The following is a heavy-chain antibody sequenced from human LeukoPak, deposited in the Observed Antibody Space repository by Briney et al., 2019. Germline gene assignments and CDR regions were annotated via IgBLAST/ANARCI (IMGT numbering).Heavy chain of an antibody. D-gene: IGHD2-15*01. Sequence: GGSLRLSCAASGFTFSTYAMSWVRQAPGKGLEWVSAISGSTGRTYYADSVKGRFTISRDNSKNTLYLQMNNLRAEDTAVYYCAPRVVGSAPFDYWGQGTLVTVSS. J-gene: IGHJ4*02. CDR1: GFTFSTYA. V-gene: IGHV3-23*01. CDR3: APRVVGSAPFDY. CDR2: ISGSTGRT.